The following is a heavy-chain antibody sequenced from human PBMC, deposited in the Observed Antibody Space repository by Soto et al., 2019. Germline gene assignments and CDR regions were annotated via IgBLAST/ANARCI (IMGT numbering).Heavy chain of an antibody. V-gene: IGHV4-59*01. Sequence: SETLSLTCTVSGGSISSYYWSWIRQPPGKGLEWIGYISYSGSINYNPSLKSRVTVSLDTSKNQFSLKLGSVTAADTAVYYCARARYFDWLSQYYFDYWGQGMLVTVSS. CDR2: ISYSGSI. CDR1: GGSISSYY. D-gene: IGHD3-9*01. J-gene: IGHJ4*02. CDR3: ARARYFDWLSQYYFDY.